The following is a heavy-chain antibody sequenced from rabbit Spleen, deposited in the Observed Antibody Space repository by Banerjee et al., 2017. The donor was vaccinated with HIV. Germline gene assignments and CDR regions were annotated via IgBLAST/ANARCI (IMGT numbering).Heavy chain of an antibody. CDR3: ARDIYNSNWGGRFSL. CDR2: INMVTGKS. CDR1: GVSFNDKDV. J-gene: IGHJ4*01. V-gene: IGHV1S45*01. D-gene: IGHD4-1*01. Sequence: QEQLKESGGGLVQPGGSLKLSCKASGVSFNDKDVMCWVRQAPGKGLEWITCINMVTGKSVYASWAKGRFIMSRTSSTKVTLQMTGLTAADTATYFCARDIYNSNWGGRFSLWGQGTLVTVS.